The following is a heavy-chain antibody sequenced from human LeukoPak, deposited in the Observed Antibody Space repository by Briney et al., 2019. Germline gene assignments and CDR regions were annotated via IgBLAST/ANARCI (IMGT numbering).Heavy chain of an antibody. CDR3: ARYSSAWGTPDN. Sequence: GGSLRLSCAVSGFTFSSEAMGWVRQLPGGGLEWVSTISPAGDTTYYAESMKGRFTISRDNSKSTLYLQMNSLRVVDTAVYYCARYSSAWGTPDNWGQGTLVTVSS. D-gene: IGHD6-19*01. J-gene: IGHJ4*02. CDR1: GFTFSSEA. CDR2: ISPAGDTT. V-gene: IGHV3-23*01.